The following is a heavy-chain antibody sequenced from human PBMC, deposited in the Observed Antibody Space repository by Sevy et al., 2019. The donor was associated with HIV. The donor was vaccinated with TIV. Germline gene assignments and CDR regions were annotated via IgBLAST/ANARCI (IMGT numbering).Heavy chain of an antibody. V-gene: IGHV3-7*01. D-gene: IGHD3-22*01. CDR3: AKLGFYYDSSAYDYFDY. CDR1: GFTFSDYW. CDR2: IKQDGSEK. Sequence: GGSLRLSCAASGFTFSDYWMNWVRQAPGKGLEWVANIKQDGSEKYYVDTVKGRFTNSRDNAKNSLYLQMNSLRVEDTAVYFCAKLGFYYDSSAYDYFDYWGQGTLVTVSS. J-gene: IGHJ4*02.